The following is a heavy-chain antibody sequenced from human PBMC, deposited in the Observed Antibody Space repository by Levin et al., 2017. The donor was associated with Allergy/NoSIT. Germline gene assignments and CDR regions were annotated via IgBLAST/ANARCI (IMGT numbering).Heavy chain of an antibody. Sequence: AGESLKISCVGSGFIFSSYGMHWVRQAPGKGLEWVAVIWHDGRNKYYVDSVKGRFTISRDNSKNTMDLQMISLRAEDTAVYYCARDRGNTFDYWGQGTLVTVSS. CDR1: GFIFSSYG. D-gene: IGHD3-16*01. CDR3: ARDRGNTFDY. J-gene: IGHJ4*02. CDR2: IWHDGRNK. V-gene: IGHV3-33*01.